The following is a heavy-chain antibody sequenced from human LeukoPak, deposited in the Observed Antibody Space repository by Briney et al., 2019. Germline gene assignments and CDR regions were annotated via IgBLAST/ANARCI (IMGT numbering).Heavy chain of an antibody. CDR2: IIPVLDIA. CDR3: ARDSSRDGYSPWGFDI. D-gene: IGHD5-24*01. V-gene: IGHV1-69*04. CDR1: GYTFTSYG. J-gene: IGHJ3*02. Sequence: GASVKVSCKASGYTFTSYGISWVRQAPGQGLEWMGRIIPVLDIATSAQTFQDRVTITADRSTSTAYTELESLSPEDTAVYYCARDSSRDGYSPWGFDIWGQGTLVTVSS.